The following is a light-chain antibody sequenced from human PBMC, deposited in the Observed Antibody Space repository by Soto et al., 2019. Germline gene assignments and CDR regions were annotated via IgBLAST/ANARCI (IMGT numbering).Light chain of an antibody. CDR3: ATWDNGLTGVV. V-gene: IGLV1-44*01. Sequence: QSVLTQPPSMSGTPGQRVTISCSGSSSNIGSNTVHWYQQIPGTAPKLLIYTNNQRSSGVSDRFSGSKSDTSASLVISGLQSEDEADYYCATWDNGLTGVVFGGGTKLTVL. J-gene: IGLJ2*01. CDR1: SSNIGSNT. CDR2: TNN.